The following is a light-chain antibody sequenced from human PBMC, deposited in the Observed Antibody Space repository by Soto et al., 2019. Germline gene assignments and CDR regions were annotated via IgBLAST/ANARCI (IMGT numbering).Light chain of an antibody. V-gene: IGKV3-15*01. CDR3: HQYNGWPRT. Sequence: IVMTHSPATLSVSPWEGVTLSFRSSQSVGTDLAWYQQKPGQALRLLIYDASTGATGTPARFSGSGSGTEFALTISSLQSEDFAVYYCHQYNGWPRTFGQGTKVDI. J-gene: IGKJ1*01. CDR2: DAS. CDR1: QSVGTD.